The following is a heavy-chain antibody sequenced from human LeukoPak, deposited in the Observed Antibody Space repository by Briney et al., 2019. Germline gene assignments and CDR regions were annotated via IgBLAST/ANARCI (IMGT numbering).Heavy chain of an antibody. CDR3: AVSTVTTSRYYYYGMDV. D-gene: IGHD4-17*01. CDR1: GGSFSGYY. J-gene: IGHJ6*02. V-gene: IGHV4-34*01. Sequence: KPSETLSLTRAVYGGSFSGYYWSWIRQPPGKGLEWIGEINHSGSTNYNPSLKSRVTISVDTSKNQFSLKLSSVTAADTAVYYCAVSTVTTSRYYYYGMDVWGQGTTVTVSS. CDR2: INHSGST.